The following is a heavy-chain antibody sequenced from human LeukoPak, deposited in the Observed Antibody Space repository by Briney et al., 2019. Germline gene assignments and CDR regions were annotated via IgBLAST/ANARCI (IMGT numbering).Heavy chain of an antibody. CDR3: ARYYDSTGSFDY. Sequence: SETLSLTCTVSGDSVSRSSYYWIWIRQPPGKGLEWIGYIYYIGSTNYNPSLRSRLTMSVDTSKNQFSLRLSSVIDADTAVYYCARYYDSTGSFDYWGQGTLVTVSS. J-gene: IGHJ4*02. CDR2: IYYIGST. CDR1: GDSVSRSSYY. V-gene: IGHV4-61*01. D-gene: IGHD3-22*01.